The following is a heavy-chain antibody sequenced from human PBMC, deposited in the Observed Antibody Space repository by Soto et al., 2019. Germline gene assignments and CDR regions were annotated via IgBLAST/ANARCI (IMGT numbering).Heavy chain of an antibody. D-gene: IGHD6-19*01. V-gene: IGHV4-39*01. CDR1: GGSISSSSYY. J-gene: IGHJ4*02. CDR3: ARHGAVAGTSYYFDY. Sequence: QLQLQESGPGLVKPSETLSVTCTVSGGSISSSSYYWGWIRQPPGKGLEWIGSIYYSGSTYYNPSLKSRVTISVDTSKNQFSLKLSSVTAADTAVYYCARHGAVAGTSYYFDYWGQGTLVTVSS. CDR2: IYYSGST.